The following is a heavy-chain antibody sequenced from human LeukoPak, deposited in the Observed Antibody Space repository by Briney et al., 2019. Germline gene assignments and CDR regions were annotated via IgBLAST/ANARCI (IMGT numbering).Heavy chain of an antibody. CDR3: AKDPYCSSTSCSNWFDP. Sequence: PGGSLRLSCAASGFTFSSYAMSWVRQAPGKGLEWVSAITVSGGDTYYADSGKGRFTISRDNSKNTLYLQMNSLRAEDTAVYYCAKDPYCSSTSCSNWFDPWGQGTLVTVSS. CDR1: GFTFSSYA. D-gene: IGHD2-2*01. J-gene: IGHJ5*02. V-gene: IGHV3-23*01. CDR2: ITVSGGDT.